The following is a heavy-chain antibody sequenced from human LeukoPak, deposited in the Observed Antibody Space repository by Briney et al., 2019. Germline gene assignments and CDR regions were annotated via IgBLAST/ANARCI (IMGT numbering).Heavy chain of an antibody. CDR2: ISSSSSYA. J-gene: IGHJ4*02. V-gene: IGHV3-21*01. CDR1: GFSFSSYS. Sequence: GGSLRLSCAASGFSFSSYSMNWVRQAPGKGPQWVSSISSSSSYAYYADSVKGRFTISRDNAKNSLYLQMNSLRAEDTAVYYCARGSSSWYYFDYWGQGTLVTVSS. CDR3: ARGSSSWYYFDY. D-gene: IGHD6-13*01.